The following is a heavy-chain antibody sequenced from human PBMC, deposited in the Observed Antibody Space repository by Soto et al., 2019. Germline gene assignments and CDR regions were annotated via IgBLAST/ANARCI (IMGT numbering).Heavy chain of an antibody. Sequence: GDSLKISCKGSGYSFTSYWIDWVRQMPGKGLEWMGIIYPGDSDTRYSPSFQGQVTISADKSISTAYLQRSSLKASDTAMYYCARHRSTSQSEYSSSSGFAFEIWGQGKMV. J-gene: IGHJ3*02. CDR1: GYSFTSYW. V-gene: IGHV5-51*01. CDR2: IYPGDSDT. CDR3: ARHRSTSQSEYSSSSGFAFEI. D-gene: IGHD6-6*01.